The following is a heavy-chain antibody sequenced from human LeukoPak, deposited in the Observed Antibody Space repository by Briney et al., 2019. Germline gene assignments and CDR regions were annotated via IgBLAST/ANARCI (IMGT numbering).Heavy chain of an antibody. V-gene: IGHV3-9*01. CDR3: AKDGRWLQLEYYFDY. D-gene: IGHD5-24*01. CDR1: GFIFDDYA. J-gene: IGHJ4*02. Sequence: GGSLRLSCAGSGFIFDDYAMHWVRQAPGKGLEWVSTIGWNSGSIGYADSVKGRFTISRDNAKNSLYLQMNSLRAEDTAFYYCAKDGRWLQLEYYFDYWGQGTLVTVSS. CDR2: IGWNSGSI.